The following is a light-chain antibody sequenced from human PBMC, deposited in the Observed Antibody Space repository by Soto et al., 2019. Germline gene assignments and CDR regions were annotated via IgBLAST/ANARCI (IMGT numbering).Light chain of an antibody. CDR2: EGS. CDR3: CSYEGPVD. Sequence: QSVLTQPASVSGSPGQSITISCTGTSSDVGSYNLVSWYQQHPGKAPKLMIYEGSKRPSGVSNRFSGSKSGNTASLTISGLKVGEEVNNYSCSYEGPVDFGGGTKLTAL. V-gene: IGLV2-23*01. CDR1: SSDVGSYNL. J-gene: IGLJ2*01.